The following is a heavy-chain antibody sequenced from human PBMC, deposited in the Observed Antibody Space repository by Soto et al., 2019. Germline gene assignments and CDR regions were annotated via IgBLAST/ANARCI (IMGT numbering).Heavy chain of an antibody. D-gene: IGHD3-10*01. CDR3: ATTPGYYGSGSYYTGRDY. CDR2: IYYSVST. J-gene: IGHJ4*02. Sequence: PSETLSLTCTVSGGSISSSSYYWGWIRQPTGKRLEWIWSIYYSVSTYYTPSLKSRVTISVDTSKNQFSLKLCSVTAADTAVYYCATTPGYYGSGSYYTGRDYWCQGTLVT. CDR1: GGSISSSSYY. V-gene: IGHV4-39*01.